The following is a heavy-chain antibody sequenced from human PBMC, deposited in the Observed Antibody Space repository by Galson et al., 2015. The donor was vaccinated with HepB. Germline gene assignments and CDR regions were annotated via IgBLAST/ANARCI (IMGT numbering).Heavy chain of an antibody. CDR1: GFTFSSYS. Sequence: SLRLSCAASGFTFSSYSMNWVRQAPGKGLEWVSSISSSSSYIYYADSVKGRFTISRDNAKNSLYLQMNSLRAEDTAVYYCARAQPGSSSWWLQKGYYYYYGMDVWGQGTTVTVSS. V-gene: IGHV3-21*01. J-gene: IGHJ6*02. CDR2: ISSSSSYI. CDR3: ARAQPGSSSWWLQKGYYYYYGMDV. D-gene: IGHD6-13*01.